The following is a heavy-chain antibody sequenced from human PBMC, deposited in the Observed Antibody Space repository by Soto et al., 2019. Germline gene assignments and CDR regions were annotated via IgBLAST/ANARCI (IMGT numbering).Heavy chain of an antibody. V-gene: IGHV4-61*01. CDR1: GASVSSGSYY. J-gene: IGHJ4*02. Sequence: QVQLQESGPGLVKPSETLSLTCTVSGASVSSGSYYWSWILQPPGKGLEWIGHIYYSGSTSYNPSLKRRVTMSVDTSKNQFSLKLTSVTAADTAVYFCASRIDYYYHVPDWGQGTLVTVSS. D-gene: IGHD3-22*01. CDR3: ASRIDYYYHVPD. CDR2: IYYSGST.